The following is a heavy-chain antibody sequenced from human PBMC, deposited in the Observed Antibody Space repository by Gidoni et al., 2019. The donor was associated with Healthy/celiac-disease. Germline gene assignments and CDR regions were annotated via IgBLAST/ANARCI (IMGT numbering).Heavy chain of an antibody. CDR1: GGSFSGYY. J-gene: IGHJ4*02. D-gene: IGHD5-18*01. CDR3: AGGRAMVRIYGY. Sequence: QVQLQQRGAGLLKPVETPSPTCAVYGGSFSGYYWSWIRQPPGKGLEWIGEINHSGSTNYNPSLKSRVAISVDTSKDQFSLELGSVTAADTAVYYCAGGRAMVRIYGYWGQGTLVTVSS. V-gene: IGHV4-34*01. CDR2: INHSGST.